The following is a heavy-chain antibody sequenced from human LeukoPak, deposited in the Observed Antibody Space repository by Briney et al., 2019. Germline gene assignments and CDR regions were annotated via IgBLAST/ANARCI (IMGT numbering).Heavy chain of an antibody. V-gene: IGHV3-30*18. Sequence: GGSLRLSCAASGFTFSSYGMHWVRQAPGKGLKWVAVISYDGSNKYYADSVKGRFTISRDNSKNTLYLQMNSLRAEDTAVYYCAKPHDGVGYWGQGTLVTVSS. CDR3: AKPHDGVGY. D-gene: IGHD1-1*01. CDR2: ISYDGSNK. J-gene: IGHJ4*02. CDR1: GFTFSSYG.